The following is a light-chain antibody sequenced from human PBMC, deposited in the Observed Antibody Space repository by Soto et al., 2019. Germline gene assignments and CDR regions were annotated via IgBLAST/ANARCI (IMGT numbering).Light chain of an antibody. CDR3: QHYGSSRT. J-gene: IGKJ1*01. V-gene: IGKV3-20*01. CDR1: QSVSSSY. CDR2: GAS. Sequence: IVLPQSPGTLSLSPGERATLACRASQSVSSSYVAWYKQKPGQAPRLLIYGASSRATGIPDRFSGSGSGTDFTLTISRLEPDDFAVYYCQHYGSSRTFGQGTKVDIK.